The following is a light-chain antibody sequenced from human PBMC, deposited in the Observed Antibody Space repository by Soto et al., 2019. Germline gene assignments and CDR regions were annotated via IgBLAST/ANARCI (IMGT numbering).Light chain of an antibody. J-gene: IGKJ4*01. CDR1: QNIDKW. CDR3: QQSYNSPHT. Sequence: DIRMTQSPSTLSASVGDRVSITCRASQNIDKWLAWYQQKPQKAPKLLIFDASTLESGVPSRFSGSGSGTDFTLTISSLQPEDFATYSCQQSYNSPHTFGRGA. CDR2: DAS. V-gene: IGKV1-5*01.